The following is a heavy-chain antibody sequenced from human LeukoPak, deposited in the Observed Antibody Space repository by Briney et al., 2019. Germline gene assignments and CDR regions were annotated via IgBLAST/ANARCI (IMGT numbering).Heavy chain of an antibody. J-gene: IGHJ4*02. CDR1: GFTFSSHN. CDR3: ARAAYDTNGFTANHDY. Sequence: GGSLRLSCAASGFTFSSHNMNWVRQAPGRGLEWISFINFKSEDIRYADSVEGRFIISRDNARKSLYLHMNSLRAEDTAVYYCARAAYDTNGFTANHDYWGQGTLVTVSS. D-gene: IGHD2-8*01. V-gene: IGHV3-48*01. CDR2: INFKSEDI.